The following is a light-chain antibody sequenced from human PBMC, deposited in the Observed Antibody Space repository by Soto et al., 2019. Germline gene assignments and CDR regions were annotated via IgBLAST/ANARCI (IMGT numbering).Light chain of an antibody. CDR3: QQYGSSRGWT. J-gene: IGKJ1*01. CDR2: AAS. Sequence: EIVLTQSPGTLSLSPGDRATLSCRASETVTGKYLAWYQQKAGQAPRLLIFAASNRATGIPDRFSGSGSGTDFTLTISRLEPEDFAVYYCQQYGSSRGWTFGQGTKVDIK. CDR1: ETVTGKY. V-gene: IGKV3-20*01.